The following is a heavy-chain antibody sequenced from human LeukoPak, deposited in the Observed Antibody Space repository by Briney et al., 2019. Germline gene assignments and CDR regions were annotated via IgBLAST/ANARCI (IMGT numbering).Heavy chain of an antibody. CDR2: INPNSGGT. V-gene: IGHV1-2*02. D-gene: IGHD5-24*01. CDR3: ARESSGREMATDTGDFDS. J-gene: IGHJ4*02. Sequence: GASVKVSCKASGYTFTNFAMNWVRQAPGQGLEWMGWINPNSGGTNYAQKFQGRVTMTRDTSISTAYMELSRLRSDDTAVYYCARESSGREMATDTGDFDSWGQGTLVTVSS. CDR1: GYTFTNFA.